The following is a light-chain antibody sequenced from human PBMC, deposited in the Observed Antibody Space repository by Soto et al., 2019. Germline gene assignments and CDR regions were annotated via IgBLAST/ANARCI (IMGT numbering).Light chain of an antibody. V-gene: IGKV3-20*01. CDR2: GAS. CDR3: QQYGTSPPWT. Sequence: DIVLTQSPGTLSLFPGERATLSCRASQSVSSNYLAWYQQKPGQAPRLLIYGASSRAMGIPDRFSGSGSGTDFTLTISRLEPDDFAVYYCQQYGTSPPWTFGQGTKVEIK. CDR1: QSVSSNY. J-gene: IGKJ1*01.